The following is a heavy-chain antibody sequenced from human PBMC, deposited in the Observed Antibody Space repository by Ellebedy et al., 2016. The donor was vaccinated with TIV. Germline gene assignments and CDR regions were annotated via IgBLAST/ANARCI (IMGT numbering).Heavy chain of an antibody. D-gene: IGHD3-3*01. CDR3: ARGSTIFGVVFHDY. Sequence: GGSLRLSCEASGFAFSSYNMNWVRQAPGKGLEWVSYISSSSSAIYYAESVEGRFTISRDNAKNSLYLQMNSLRYEDTAVYYCARGSTIFGVVFHDYWGQGTLVTVSS. V-gene: IGHV3-48*02. CDR1: GFAFSSYN. J-gene: IGHJ4*02. CDR2: ISSSSSAI.